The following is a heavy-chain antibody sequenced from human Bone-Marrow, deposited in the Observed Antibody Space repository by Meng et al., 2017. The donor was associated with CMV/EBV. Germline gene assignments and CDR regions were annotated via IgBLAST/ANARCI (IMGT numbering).Heavy chain of an antibody. J-gene: IGHJ6*02. CDR2: INHSGST. Sequence: SETLSLTCAVYGGSFSGYYWSWIRQPPGKGLEWIGEINHSGSTNYNPSLKSRVTISVDTSKNQFSLKLSSVTAADTAVYYCARGAVVVVPADRKYYYYGMDVWGQGTTVTVSS. CDR1: GGSFSGYY. CDR3: ARGAVVVVPADRKYYYYGMDV. D-gene: IGHD2-2*01. V-gene: IGHV4-34*01.